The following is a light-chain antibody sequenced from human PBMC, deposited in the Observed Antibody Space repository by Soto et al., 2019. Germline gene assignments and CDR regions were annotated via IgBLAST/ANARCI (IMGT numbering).Light chain of an antibody. V-gene: IGKV1-5*01. CDR3: QQYENYWT. CDR2: DAS. CDR1: QSISSW. J-gene: IGKJ1*01. Sequence: DIPITQSPPTLSAPAGDRVTNTCRASQSISSWLAWYQHKPGKAPKLLIYDASNLDSGVPSRFSGSGSGTEFSLTISNLQPDDFATYYCQQYENYWTFGQGTKVDI.